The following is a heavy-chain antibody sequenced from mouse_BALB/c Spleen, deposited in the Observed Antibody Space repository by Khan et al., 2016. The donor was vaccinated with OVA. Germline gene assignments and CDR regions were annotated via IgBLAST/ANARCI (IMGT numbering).Heavy chain of an antibody. V-gene: IGHV5-6-5*01. CDR2: ISSGGST. Sequence: EVELVESGGGLVKPGGSLKVSCAASGFTFSNYAMYWVRQTPEKRLEWVASISSGGSTYYPDSAKGRFTISRDNARNIMYLQMSSVRAEDTAMYYCAREYGFVYWGQGTTVTVSA. CDR3: AREYGFVY. J-gene: IGHJ3*01. D-gene: IGHD2-14*01. CDR1: GFTFSNYA.